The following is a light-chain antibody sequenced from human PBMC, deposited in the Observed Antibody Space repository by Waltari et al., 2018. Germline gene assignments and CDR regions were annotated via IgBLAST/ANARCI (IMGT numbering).Light chain of an antibody. CDR3: QQYLSAPRT. CDR1: ESVIYDSDNKNY. J-gene: IGKJ2*02. Sequence: DIVMTQSPDSLAVSLCERATINCTPSESVIYDSDNKNYLAWYQQKPGQPPKLLIHWASIRESGVPDRFSGSGSGTDFTLTISSLQAEDVAVYYCQQYLSAPRTFGQGTVLEIK. V-gene: IGKV4-1*01. CDR2: WAS.